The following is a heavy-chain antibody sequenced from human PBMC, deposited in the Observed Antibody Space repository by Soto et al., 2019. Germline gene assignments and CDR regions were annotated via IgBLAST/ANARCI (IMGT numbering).Heavy chain of an antibody. J-gene: IGHJ5*02. CDR3: AKKRITMIVPLPDWFDP. Sequence: EVQLLESGGGLVQPGGSLRLSCAASGFTFSSYAMSCVRQAPGKGLEWVSAISGSGDSTYYADSVKGRFTISRDNSKNTLYLQMNSLRAEDTAVYYCAKKRITMIVPLPDWFDPWGQGTLVTVSS. V-gene: IGHV3-23*01. CDR2: ISGSGDST. CDR1: GFTFSSYA. D-gene: IGHD3-22*01.